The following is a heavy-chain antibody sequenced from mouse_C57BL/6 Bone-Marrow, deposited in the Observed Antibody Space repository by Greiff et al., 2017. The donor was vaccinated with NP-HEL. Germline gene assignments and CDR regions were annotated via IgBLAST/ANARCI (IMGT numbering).Heavy chain of an antibody. Sequence: LMESGPGLVKPSQSLSLTCSVTGYSITSGYYWNWIRQFPGNKLEWMGYISYDGSNNYNPSLKNRISITRDTSKNQFFLKLNSVTTEDTATYYCARRRVYYGSSYWYFDVWGTGTTVTVSS. CDR1: GYSITSGYY. V-gene: IGHV3-6*01. CDR2: ISYDGSN. CDR3: ARRRVYYGSSYWYFDV. J-gene: IGHJ1*03. D-gene: IGHD1-1*01.